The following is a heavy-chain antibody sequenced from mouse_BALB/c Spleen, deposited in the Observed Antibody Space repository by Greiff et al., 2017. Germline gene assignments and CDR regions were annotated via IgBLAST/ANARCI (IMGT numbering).Heavy chain of an antibody. CDR1: GFTFSSYG. D-gene: IGHD2-3*01. CDR3: ARDQGLLPLYAMDY. Sequence: EVKLVESGGGLVQPGGSLKLSCAASGFTFSSYGMSWVRQTPDKRLELVATINSNGGSTYYPDSVKGRFTISRDNAKNTLYLRMSSLKSEDTAMYYCARDQGLLPLYAMDYWGQGTSVTVSS. CDR2: INSNGGST. V-gene: IGHV5-6-3*01. J-gene: IGHJ4*01.